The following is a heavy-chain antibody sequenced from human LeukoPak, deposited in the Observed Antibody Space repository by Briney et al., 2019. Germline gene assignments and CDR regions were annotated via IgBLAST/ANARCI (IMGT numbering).Heavy chain of an antibody. CDR3: ARHAVAGGYYYYYYMDV. D-gene: IGHD6-19*01. CDR1: GGSISSSSYY. CDR2: IYYSGST. Sequence: SETLSLTCTVSGGSISSSSYYWGWIRQPPGKGLEWIGSIYYSGSTYYNPSLKSRVTISVDTSKNQFSLKLSSVTAADTAVYYCARHAVAGGYYYYYYMDVWGKGTTVTVSS. J-gene: IGHJ6*03. V-gene: IGHV4-39*01.